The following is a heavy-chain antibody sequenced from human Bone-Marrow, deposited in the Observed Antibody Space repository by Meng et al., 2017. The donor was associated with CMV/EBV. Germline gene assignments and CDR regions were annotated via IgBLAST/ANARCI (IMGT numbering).Heavy chain of an antibody. V-gene: IGHV3-9*01. CDR2: ISRNSDAI. D-gene: IGHD2-15*01. CDR1: GFAFDDYV. J-gene: IGHJ6*02. CDR3: AREEAAHYYYYGMDV. Sequence: SLRLSCAASGFAFDDYVMHWVRQIPGKGLEWVAGISRNSDAIDYADSVKGRFTISRDNAKNSLYLQMNSLRAEDTAVYYCAREEAAHYYYYGMDVWGQGTTVTVSS.